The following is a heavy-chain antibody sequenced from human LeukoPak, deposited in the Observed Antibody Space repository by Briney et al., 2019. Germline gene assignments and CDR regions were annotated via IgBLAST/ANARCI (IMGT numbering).Heavy chain of an antibody. D-gene: IGHD6-13*01. CDR1: GGTFSSYA. V-gene: IGHV1-69*13. J-gene: IGHJ4*02. CDR2: IIPIFGTA. CDR3: ARIGPSRPPGIADY. Sequence: ASVKVSCKASGGTFSSYAISWVRQAPGQGLEWMGGIIPIFGTANYAQKFQGRVTITADESTSTAYMELSSLRSEDTAVYYCARIGPSRPPGIADYWGQGTLVTVSS.